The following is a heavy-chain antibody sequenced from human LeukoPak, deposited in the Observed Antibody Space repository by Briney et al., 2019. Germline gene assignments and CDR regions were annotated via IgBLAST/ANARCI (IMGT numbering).Heavy chain of an antibody. CDR3: ARALAVAGTGGFDP. CDR1: GVTFSSYD. V-gene: IGHV3-74*01. Sequence: PGGSLRLSCAASGVTFSSYDMHWVRQAPGKGLVWVSRINSDGSSTSYADSVKGRFTISRDNAKNTLYLQMNSLRADDTAVYYCARALAVAGTGGFDPWGQGTLVTVSS. D-gene: IGHD6-19*01. CDR2: INSDGSST. J-gene: IGHJ5*02.